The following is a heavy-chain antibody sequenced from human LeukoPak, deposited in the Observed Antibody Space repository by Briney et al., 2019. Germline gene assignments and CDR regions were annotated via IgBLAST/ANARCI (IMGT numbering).Heavy chain of an antibody. D-gene: IGHD4-17*01. CDR2: IWYHGSNE. Sequence: GGSLRLSCAASGFTFNYAWMSWVRQAPGKGLEWVAVIWYHGSNEYYADSVKGRFTISRDNSKNTLYLQMNSLRAEDTAVYYCARDDGDYGFDYWGQGTLVTVSS. V-gene: IGHV3-33*08. CDR1: GFTFNYAW. CDR3: ARDDGDYGFDY. J-gene: IGHJ4*02.